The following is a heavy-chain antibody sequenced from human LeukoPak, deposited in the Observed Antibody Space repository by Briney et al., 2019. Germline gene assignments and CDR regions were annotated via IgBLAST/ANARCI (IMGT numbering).Heavy chain of an antibody. D-gene: IGHD6-13*01. V-gene: IGHV6-1*01. CDR1: EDSVSSDTAA. Sequence: SQTLSLTCAISEDSVSSDTAAWNWIRQSPSRDLEWLVGTYYSSQWGYDFADFVKNRIIIHPETSKNQVSLKLNSVTPEDTALYYCARQQDQQPASFDSWGQGTLVTVSS. J-gene: IGHJ4*02. CDR2: TYYSSQWGY. CDR3: ARQQDQQPASFDS.